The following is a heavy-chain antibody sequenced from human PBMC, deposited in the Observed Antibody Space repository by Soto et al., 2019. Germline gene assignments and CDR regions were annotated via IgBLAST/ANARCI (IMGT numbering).Heavy chain of an antibody. CDR2: IYHSGST. D-gene: IGHD2-21*01. V-gene: IGHV4-30-2*01. J-gene: IGHJ4*02. CDR3: ARDKIPGLFVY. CDR1: CGSISSCGYS. Sequence: SETLSLTCAVSCGSISSCGYSWSWIRQPPGKGLEWIGYIYHSGSTYYNPSLKSRVTISVDRSKNQFSLKLSSVTAADTAVYSCARDKIPGLFVYWGQGTLVTVSS.